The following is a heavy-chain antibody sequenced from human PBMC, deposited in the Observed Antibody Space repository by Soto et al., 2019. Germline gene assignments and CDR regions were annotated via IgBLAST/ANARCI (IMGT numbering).Heavy chain of an antibody. D-gene: IGHD4-17*01. V-gene: IGHV3-33*08. CDR3: ARDLVTVGLRSAEV. CDR1: GFRFNSYG. CDR2: IWSDGAKK. J-gene: IGHJ3*01. Sequence: QGQMVQSGGGVVQPGRSLRLSCVGSGFRFNSYGMHWVRQAPGKGLEWVALIWSDGAKKHYADSVKGRFTISRDNVKSTLYLEMNSLRVEDTAVYFCARDLVTVGLRSAEVWCQGTMVCVSS.